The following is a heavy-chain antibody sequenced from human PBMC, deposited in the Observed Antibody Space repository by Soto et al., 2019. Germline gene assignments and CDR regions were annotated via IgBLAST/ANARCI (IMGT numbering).Heavy chain of an antibody. CDR2: IYYSGST. Sequence: RKPPGKGLEWIGTIYYSGSTYYNPSLKSRVTISVDTSKNQFSLKLSSVTAADTAVYYCASSHSFDPWGQGTLVTVS. V-gene: IGHV4-39*01. J-gene: IGHJ5*02. CDR3: ASSHSFDP.